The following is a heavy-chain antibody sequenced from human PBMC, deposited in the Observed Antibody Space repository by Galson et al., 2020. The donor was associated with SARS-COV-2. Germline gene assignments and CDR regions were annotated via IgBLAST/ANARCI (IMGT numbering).Heavy chain of an antibody. J-gene: IGHJ4*02. CDR1: GGSITSVGYH. CDR2: IFYSGST. Sequence: SQTLSLTCTVSGGSITSVGYHWTWVRHHPRKGLEWIGYIFYSGSTSYNPSLRGRIDISRDTSKNQFSLKLNSVTAADTAVYYCARGSSTVATYFDSWGQGTLVPVST. V-gene: IGHV4-31*03. CDR3: ARGSSTVATYFDS. D-gene: IGHD4-17*01.